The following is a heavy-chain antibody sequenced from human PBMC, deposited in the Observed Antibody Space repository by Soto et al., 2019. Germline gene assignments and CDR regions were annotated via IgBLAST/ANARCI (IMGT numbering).Heavy chain of an antibody. CDR1: VFTFSSYA. Sequence: PRLSFAASVFTFSSYAMSWVRQAPGKGLEWVSAISGSGGSTYYADSVKGRFTISRDNSKNTLYLQMNSLRAEDTAVYYCAKAPPLRGVAWDVWGQGTTVTVSS. CDR3: AKAPPLRGVAWDV. V-gene: IGHV3-23*01. CDR2: ISGSGGST. J-gene: IGHJ6*02. D-gene: IGHD3-10*01.